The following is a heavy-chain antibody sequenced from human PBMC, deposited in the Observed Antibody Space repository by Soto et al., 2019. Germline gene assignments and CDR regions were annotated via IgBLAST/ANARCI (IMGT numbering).Heavy chain of an antibody. V-gene: IGHV3-21*01. CDR2: ISSSGYI. Sequence: PVGSLRLSCAASGFNFNSYTINWVRQAPGKRLEWLSSISSSGYIFSTDSVRGRFTISRDNAKNSVYLQINSLRAEDTAVYFCARECSGGSCYPAMDVWGQGTTVIV. D-gene: IGHD2-15*01. CDR1: GFNFNSYT. CDR3: ARECSGGSCYPAMDV. J-gene: IGHJ6*02.